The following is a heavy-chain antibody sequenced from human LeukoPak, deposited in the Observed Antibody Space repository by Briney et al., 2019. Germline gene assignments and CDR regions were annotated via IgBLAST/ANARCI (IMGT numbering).Heavy chain of an antibody. CDR1: GFTFSSYG. CDR3: AKKGADDNGAFDI. V-gene: IGHV3-30*18. J-gene: IGHJ3*02. Sequence: GRSLRLSCAASGFTFSSYGMHWVRQAPGKGLEWVAVISYDGSHKYYADSVKGRFTISRDNSKNTLYLQMNSLRADDTALYYCAKKGADDNGAFDIWGQGTMVTVSS. CDR2: ISYDGSHK. D-gene: IGHD3-9*01.